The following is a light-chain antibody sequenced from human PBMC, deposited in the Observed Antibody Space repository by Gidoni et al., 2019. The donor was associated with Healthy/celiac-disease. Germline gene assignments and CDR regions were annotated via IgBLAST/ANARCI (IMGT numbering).Light chain of an antibody. Sequence: DIQMTQSPSSLSASVGDRVTITCRASQSISSYLNWYQQKPGKDPKLLIYAASSLQSGVPSRFSGSGSGTDFTLTISSLQPEDFATYYCQQSYRWTFGQGTKVEIK. CDR2: AAS. V-gene: IGKV1-39*01. CDR1: QSISSY. CDR3: QQSYRWT. J-gene: IGKJ1*01.